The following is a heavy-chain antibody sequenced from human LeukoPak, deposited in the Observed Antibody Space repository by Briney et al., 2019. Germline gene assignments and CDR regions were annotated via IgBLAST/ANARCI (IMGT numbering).Heavy chain of an antibody. CDR2: IYYTGST. CDR1: GGSISNYY. D-gene: IGHD6-6*01. V-gene: IGHV4-39*01. Sequence: SETLSLTCTVSGGSISNYYWAWIRQPPGKGLEWIGTIYYTGSTYYNPSLKSRITISVDTSKNQFSLKLSSVTAADTAVYYCARASGYRSSSDWFDPWGQGNRVTVSS. CDR3: ARASGYRSSSDWFDP. J-gene: IGHJ5*02.